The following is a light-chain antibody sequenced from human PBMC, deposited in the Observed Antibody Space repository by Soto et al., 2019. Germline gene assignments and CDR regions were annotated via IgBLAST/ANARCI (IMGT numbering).Light chain of an antibody. V-gene: IGKV2-28*01. CDR1: QSLLHSNGYNY. Sequence: DIVMTQSPLSLPVTPGEPASISCRSSQSLLHSNGYNYLDWYLQKPGQSPQLLIYLGSNRASGVHDRFSGSGFGTDVALTISRLSPEDSAVYYCHQDDNAPFTFGPGTRVGIK. CDR2: LGS. CDR3: HQDDNAPFT. J-gene: IGKJ3*01.